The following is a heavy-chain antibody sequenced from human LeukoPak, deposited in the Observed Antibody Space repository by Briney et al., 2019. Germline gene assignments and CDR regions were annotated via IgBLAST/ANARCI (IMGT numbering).Heavy chain of an antibody. V-gene: IGHV3-48*01. D-gene: IGHD3-3*01. CDR3: ARDRGGVPSRKKFDY. CDR2: ISSSSSTI. CDR1: GFTFSYYS. J-gene: IGHJ4*02. Sequence: GGSLRLSCAASGFTFSYYSMNWVRQAPGKGLEWVSYISSSSSTIYYADSVKGRFTISRDNAKNSLYLQMNSLRAEDTAVYYCARDRGGVPSRKKFDYWGQGTLVTVSS.